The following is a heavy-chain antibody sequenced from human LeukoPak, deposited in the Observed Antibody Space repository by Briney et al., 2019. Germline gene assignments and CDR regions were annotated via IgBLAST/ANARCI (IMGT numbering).Heavy chain of an antibody. D-gene: IGHD3-10*01. J-gene: IGHJ5*02. CDR1: VYSINTYY. CDR3: ARSEGVYYGSGSSGSYYPHWFDP. CDR2: IYYSGST. V-gene: IGHV4-59*01. Sequence: PSETLSLTCTISVYSINTYYWSWIRQPPGQGLEWIGYIYYSGSTKYNPSLQSRVTISLDTSKKQFSLKLNSVTAADTAVYYCARSEGVYYGSGSSGSYYPHWFDPWGQGILVTVSS.